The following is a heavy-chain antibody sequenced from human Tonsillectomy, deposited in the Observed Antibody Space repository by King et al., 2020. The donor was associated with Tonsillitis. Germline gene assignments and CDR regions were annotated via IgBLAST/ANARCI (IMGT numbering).Heavy chain of an antibody. Sequence: VQLVESGGGVVQPGRSLRLSCAASGFTFSSHVMHWVRQAPGKGLEWVALIWYDGSNKYYADSVKGRFTISRDNSKNTLYLQMNSLRPADTAVYYCASSTYCSGGSCFERDFYYYMNVWGKGTTVTVSS. CDR3: ASSTYCSGGSCFERDFYYYMNV. V-gene: IGHV3-33*01. D-gene: IGHD2-15*01. J-gene: IGHJ6*03. CDR2: IWYDGSNK. CDR1: GFTFSSHV.